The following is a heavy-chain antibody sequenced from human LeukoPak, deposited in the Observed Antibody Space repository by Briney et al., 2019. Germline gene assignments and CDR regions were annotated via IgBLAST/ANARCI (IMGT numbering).Heavy chain of an antibody. J-gene: IGHJ5*02. CDR3: ARDVGEYDYVWGSYREDWFDP. V-gene: IGHV4-30-4*01. CDR2: IYYSGST. CDR1: GGSISSGDYY. D-gene: IGHD3-16*02. Sequence: SQTLSLTCTVSGGSISSGDYYWSWIRQPPGKGLEWIGYIYYSGSTYYNPSLKSRVTISVDTSKNQFSLKLSSVTAADTAVYYCARDVGEYDYVWGSYREDWFDPWGQGTLVTVSS.